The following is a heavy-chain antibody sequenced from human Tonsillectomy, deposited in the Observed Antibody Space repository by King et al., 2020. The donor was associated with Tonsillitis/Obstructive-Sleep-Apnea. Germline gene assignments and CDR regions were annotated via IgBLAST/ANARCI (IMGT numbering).Heavy chain of an antibody. Sequence: QLVQSGAEVKKPGASVKVSCKASGYTFTGYYMHWVRQAPGQGLEWMGRINPNSGGTNYAQKFQGRVTMTRDTSIRTAYMELGRLRSDDTAVYYCALNPNTQGVIGAGDYWGQGTLVTVSS. D-gene: IGHD3-10*01. CDR2: INPNSGGT. CDR3: ALNPNTQGVIGAGDY. J-gene: IGHJ4*02. V-gene: IGHV1-2*06. CDR1: GYTFTGYY.